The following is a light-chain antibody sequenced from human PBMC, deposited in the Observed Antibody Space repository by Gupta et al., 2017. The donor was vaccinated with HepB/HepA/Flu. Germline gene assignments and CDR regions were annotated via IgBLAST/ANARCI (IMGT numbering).Light chain of an antibody. CDR2: NDY. CDR1: SSNVGRDN. J-gene: IGLJ1*01. V-gene: IGLV1-47*02. CDR3: AAWDNSLSAYV. Sequence: QPVLTQPPSASGTPGQRVTISCSGSSSNVGRDNVYWYQQLPGSAPKLLIYNDYQRPSGVPDRCSGSKSGTSASLAISGLRSEDETDHYCAAWDNSLSAYVFGTGTWVTVL.